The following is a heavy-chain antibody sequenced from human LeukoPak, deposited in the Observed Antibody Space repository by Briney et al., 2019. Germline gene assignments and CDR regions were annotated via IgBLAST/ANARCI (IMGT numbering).Heavy chain of an antibody. D-gene: IGHD3-3*01. V-gene: IGHV3-30*02. CDR1: GFTFSSYS. CDR2: IRYNGRTT. J-gene: IGHJ6*03. CDR3: AKTSLSDPSGHYYYMDV. Sequence: GGSLRLSCAASGFTFSSYSMNWVRQAPGKGLEWVAFIRYNGRTTYYADSVKGRFTISRDNSKNTVFLQLNNLRIEDTALYYCAKTSLSDPSGHYYYMDVWGKGTTVTVSS.